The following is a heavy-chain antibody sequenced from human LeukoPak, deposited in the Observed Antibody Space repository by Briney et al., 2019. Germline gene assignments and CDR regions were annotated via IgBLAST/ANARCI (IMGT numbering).Heavy chain of an antibody. CDR3: ARGHWTGDSYYFDY. J-gene: IGHJ4*02. CDR1: GGSISSSSYY. CDR2: IYYSGST. V-gene: IGHV4-39*07. Sequence: SETLSLTCTVSGGSISSSSYYWGWIRQPPGKGLEWIGSIYYSGSTYYNPSLKSRVTISVDTSKNQFSLKLSSVTAADTAVYYCARGHWTGDSYYFDYWGQGTLVTVSS. D-gene: IGHD3/OR15-3a*01.